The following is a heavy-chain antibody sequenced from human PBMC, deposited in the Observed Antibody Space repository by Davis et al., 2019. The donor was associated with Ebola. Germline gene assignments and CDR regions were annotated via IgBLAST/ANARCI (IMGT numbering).Heavy chain of an antibody. V-gene: IGHV1-58*02. CDR3: AADMYYYDSSGYGARRFDY. J-gene: IGHJ4*02. CDR2: IVVGSGNT. Sequence: SVQVSCKASGFTFTSSAMQWVRQARGQRLEWIGWIVVGSGNTNYAQKFQERVTITRDMSTSTAYMELSSLRSEDTAVYYCAADMYYYDSSGYGARRFDYWGQGTLVTVSS. D-gene: IGHD3-22*01. CDR1: GFTFTSSA.